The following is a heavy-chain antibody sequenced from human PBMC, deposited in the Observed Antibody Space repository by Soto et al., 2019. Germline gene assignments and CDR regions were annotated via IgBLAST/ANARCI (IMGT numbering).Heavy chain of an antibody. V-gene: IGHV3-21*01. J-gene: IGHJ6*03. CDR1: GFTFSSYS. CDR2: ISSSSSYI. CDR3: ARDGEGRFLEWQPPGSMDV. D-gene: IGHD3-3*01. Sequence: GGSLRLSCAASGFTFSSYSMNWVRQAPGKGLEWVSSISSSSSYIYYADSVKGRFTISRDNAKNSLYLQMNSLRAEDTAVYYCARDGEGRFLEWQPPGSMDVWGKGTTVSVSS.